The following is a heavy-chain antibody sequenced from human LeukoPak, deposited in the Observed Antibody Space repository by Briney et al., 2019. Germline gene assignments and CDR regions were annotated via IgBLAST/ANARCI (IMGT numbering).Heavy chain of an antibody. Sequence: GGSLRLSCAASGFTFNNAWMSWVRQAPRKGLEWVGRIKSKTDAGTTDYAAPVKGRFIISRDDSKNTLYLQMNSLKTEDTAVYYCTTASYYVPDYWGQGTLVTVSS. V-gene: IGHV3-15*01. J-gene: IGHJ4*02. CDR1: GFTFNNAW. CDR2: IKSKTDAGTT. CDR3: TTASYYVPDY. D-gene: IGHD3-10*02.